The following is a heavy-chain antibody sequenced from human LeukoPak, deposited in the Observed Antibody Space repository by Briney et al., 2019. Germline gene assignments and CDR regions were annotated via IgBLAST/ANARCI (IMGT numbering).Heavy chain of an antibody. CDR2: ISSSGRTI. Sequence: GGSLRLSCAASGFTFSDYYMSWIRQAPGKGLEWVSYISSSGRTIYYADSVKGRFTISRDNAKNSLYLQMNSLRAEDTAVYYCASGRDCSGGSCYFYYYYGMDVWGQGTTVTVSS. V-gene: IGHV3-11*01. CDR3: ASGRDCSGGSCYFYYYYGMDV. CDR1: GFTFSDYY. D-gene: IGHD2-15*01. J-gene: IGHJ6*02.